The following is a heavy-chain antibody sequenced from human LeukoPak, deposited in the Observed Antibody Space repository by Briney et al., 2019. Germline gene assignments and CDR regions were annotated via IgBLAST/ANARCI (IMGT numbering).Heavy chain of an antibody. CDR1: GYTFTGYY. Sequence: ASVKVSCKASGYTFTGYYMHWVRQAPGQGLEWMGWINPNSGGTNYAQKFQGRVTMTRDTSISTAYRGLSRLRSDDTAVYYCARDPLDFYYYYGMDVWGQGTTVTVSS. V-gene: IGHV1-2*02. CDR2: INPNSGGT. J-gene: IGHJ6*02. CDR3: ARDPLDFYYYYGMDV.